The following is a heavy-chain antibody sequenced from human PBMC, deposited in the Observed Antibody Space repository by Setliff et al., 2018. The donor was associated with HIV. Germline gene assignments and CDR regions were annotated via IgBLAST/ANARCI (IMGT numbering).Heavy chain of an antibody. V-gene: IGHV4-4*09. CDR1: GGSISTYY. CDR3: ARHYYYDRTGYSLDAFDI. Sequence: PSETLSLTCTVSGGSISTYYWSWIRQPPGKGLEWIGYINTRGSTNYNPSLKSRVTISVDKSKNQFSLKLRSVTAADTAIYYCARHYYYDRTGYSLDAFDIWGQGTMVTVSS. D-gene: IGHD3-22*01. J-gene: IGHJ3*02. CDR2: INTRGST.